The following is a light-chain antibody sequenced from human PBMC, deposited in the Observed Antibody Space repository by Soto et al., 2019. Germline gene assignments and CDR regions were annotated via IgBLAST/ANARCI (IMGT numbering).Light chain of an antibody. CDR2: DAS. CDR1: QSISKR. V-gene: IGKV1-5*01. J-gene: IGKJ2*01. CDR3: HQYDSYPYT. Sequence: DILMTQSPSILSASVGDTVTITCRASQSISKRVAWYQQRAGKAPTALIFDASNSEKGVPSRFSGSGSGTEFTLIISGLQPEDFATYYCHQYDSYPYTFGQGTKLEI.